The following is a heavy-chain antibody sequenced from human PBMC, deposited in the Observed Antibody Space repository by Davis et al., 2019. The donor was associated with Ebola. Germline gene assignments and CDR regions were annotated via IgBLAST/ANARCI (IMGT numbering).Heavy chain of an antibody. CDR1: GYTFTCYY. CDR3: ARRAWHYDSSGYLDGMDV. Sequence: AASVQVSCQASGYTFTCYYMHWVRQAPGQGLEWMGRINPNSGGTNYAQKFQGRVTMTRDTSISTAYMELSRLRSDDTAVYYCARRAWHYDSSGYLDGMDVWGQGTTVTVSS. J-gene: IGHJ6*02. D-gene: IGHD3-22*01. V-gene: IGHV1-2*06. CDR2: INPNSGGT.